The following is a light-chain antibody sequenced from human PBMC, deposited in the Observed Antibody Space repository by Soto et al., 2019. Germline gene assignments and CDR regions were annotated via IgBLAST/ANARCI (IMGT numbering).Light chain of an antibody. V-gene: IGLV1-44*01. Sequence: QLVLTQPPSASGTPGQRVTISCSGSSSNIGSYTVNWYQQLPGTAPKLLIYSNNQRPSGVPDRFSGSKSGTSASLAISGLQSEDVADYYCAAWDDSLNGWVFGGGTKLTVL. J-gene: IGLJ3*02. CDR1: SSNIGSYT. CDR2: SNN. CDR3: AAWDDSLNGWV.